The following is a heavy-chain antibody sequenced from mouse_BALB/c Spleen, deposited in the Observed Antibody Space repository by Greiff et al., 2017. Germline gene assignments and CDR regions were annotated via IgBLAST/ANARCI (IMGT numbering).Heavy chain of an antibody. D-gene: IGHD1-1*01. J-gene: IGHJ4*01. CDR3: ARQTVGYAMDY. CDR2: ISSGGGST. V-gene: IGHV5-12-1*01. Sequence: EVQLQESGGGLVKPGGSLKLSCAASGFAFRSFDLSWVRQTPEKGLEWVAYISSGGGSTYYPDTVKGRFTISRDNAKNTLYLQMSSLKSEDTAMYYCARQTVGYAMDYWGQGTSVTVSS. CDR1: GFAFRSFD.